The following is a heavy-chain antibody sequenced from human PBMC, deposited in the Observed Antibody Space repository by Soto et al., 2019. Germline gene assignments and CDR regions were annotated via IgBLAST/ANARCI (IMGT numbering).Heavy chain of an antibody. Sequence: PGESLKISCQGSGYTFNNYWIGWVRQMPGKGLEWMGIIYPADSDTRYSPSFQGQVTISADKSTSTAYLQWSSLKVSDTAMYYCARHETPNDYGDYAWSDPWGQGTRVTVSS. CDR3: ARHETPNDYGDYAWSDP. V-gene: IGHV5-51*01. CDR1: GYTFNNYW. CDR2: IYPADSDT. D-gene: IGHD4-17*01. J-gene: IGHJ5*02.